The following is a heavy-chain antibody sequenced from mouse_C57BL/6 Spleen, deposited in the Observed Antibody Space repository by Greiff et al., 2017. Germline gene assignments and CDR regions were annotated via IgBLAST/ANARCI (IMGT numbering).Heavy chain of an antibody. V-gene: IGHV1-85*01. D-gene: IGHD1-1*01. Sequence: VMLVESGPELVKPGASVKLSCKASGYTFTSYDINWVKQRPGQGLEWIGWIYPRDGSTKYNEKFKGKATLTVDTSSSTAYMELHSLTSEDAAVYFCARGGHYYGSSRDAMDYWGKGTSVTVSS. CDR2: IYPRDGST. CDR1: GYTFTSYD. CDR3: ARGGHYYGSSRDAMDY. J-gene: IGHJ4*01.